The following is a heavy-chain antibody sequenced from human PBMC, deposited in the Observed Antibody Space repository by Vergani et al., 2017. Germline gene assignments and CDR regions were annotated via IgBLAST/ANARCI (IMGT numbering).Heavy chain of an antibody. CDR1: GYSISSGYY. CDR3: TRVQGYSYGYAVDY. V-gene: IGHV4-38-2*02. CDR2: IYHSGST. D-gene: IGHD5-18*01. Sequence: QVQLQESGPGLVKPSETLSLTCTVSGYSISSGYYWGWIRQPPGKGLEWIGSIYHSGSTYYNPSLKSRVTISVDTSNNGFSLKLSAVTAADAAVYYCTRVQGYSYGYAVDYWGQGTLVTVSS. J-gene: IGHJ4*02.